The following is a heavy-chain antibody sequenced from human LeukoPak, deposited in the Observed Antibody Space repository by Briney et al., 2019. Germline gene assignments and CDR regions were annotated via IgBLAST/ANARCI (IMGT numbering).Heavy chain of an antibody. CDR1: GFTVSSNY. Sequence: GGSLRLSCAASGFTVSSNYMSWVRQAPGKGLEWVSVIYSGGSTYYADSVKGRFTISRDNSKNTLYLQMNSLRAEDTAVYYCARDPVNYYGSGSYWGQGTLVTVSS. J-gene: IGHJ4*02. V-gene: IGHV3-53*01. D-gene: IGHD3-10*01. CDR2: IYSGGST. CDR3: ARDPVNYYGSGSY.